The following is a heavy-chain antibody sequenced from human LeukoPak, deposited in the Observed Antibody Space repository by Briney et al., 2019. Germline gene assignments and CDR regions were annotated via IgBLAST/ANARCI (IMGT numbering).Heavy chain of an antibody. V-gene: IGHV4-59*01. CDR1: GGSISSYY. D-gene: IGHD1-14*01. Sequence: PSETLSLTCTVSGGSISSYYWSWIRQPPGKGLEWIGYIYNSGSTNYNPSLKSRVTISVDTSKDQFSLKLSSMTAADTAVYYCARNSPDGYFDYWGQGTLVTVSS. CDR2: IYNSGST. CDR3: ARNSPDGYFDY. J-gene: IGHJ4*02.